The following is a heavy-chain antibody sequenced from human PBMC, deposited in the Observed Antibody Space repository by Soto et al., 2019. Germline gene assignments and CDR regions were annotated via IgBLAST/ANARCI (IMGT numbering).Heavy chain of an antibody. CDR2: IYYSGST. CDR3: AGGPDYYGSGSYRYYFDY. D-gene: IGHD3-10*01. Sequence: SETLSLTCTVSGGSISSYYWSWIRQPPGKGLEWIGYIYYSGSTNYNPSLKSRVTISVDTSKNQFSLKLSSVTAADTAVYYCAGGPDYYGSGSYRYYFDYWGQGTLVTVSS. J-gene: IGHJ4*02. V-gene: IGHV4-59*01. CDR1: GGSISSYY.